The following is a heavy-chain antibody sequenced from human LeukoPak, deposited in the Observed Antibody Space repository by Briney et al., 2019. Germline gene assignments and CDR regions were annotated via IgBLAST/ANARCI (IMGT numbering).Heavy chain of an antibody. CDR2: INSDGSST. J-gene: IGHJ4*02. D-gene: IGHD1-26*01. V-gene: IGHV3-74*01. CDR3: ARVKGEGAHFDY. Sequence: GGSLRLSCAASGFTFSSYWMHWVRQAPGKGLVWVSRINSDGSSTSYADSVKGRFTISRDNAKNTLYLQMHSLRAEDTAFYHCARVKGEGAHFDYWGQGTLVTVSS. CDR1: GFTFSSYW.